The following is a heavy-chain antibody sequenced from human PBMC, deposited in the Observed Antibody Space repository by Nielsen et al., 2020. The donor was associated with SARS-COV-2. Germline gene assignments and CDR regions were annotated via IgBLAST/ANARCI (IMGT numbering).Heavy chain of an antibody. D-gene: IGHD4-11*01. V-gene: IGHV3-48*04. CDR2: ISSSSTTI. Sequence: GESLKISCAASGFTFNTYSMNWVRQAPGKGLEWISYISSSSTTIYYADSVKGRFTISRDNAENSLYLQMNSLRAEDTAVYYCARDWDYTSRWFDPWGQGTLVTVSS. CDR3: ARDWDYTSRWFDP. CDR1: GFTFNTYS. J-gene: IGHJ5*02.